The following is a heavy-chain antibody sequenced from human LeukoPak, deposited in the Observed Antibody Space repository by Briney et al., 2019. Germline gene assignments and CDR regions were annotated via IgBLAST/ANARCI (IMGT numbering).Heavy chain of an antibody. J-gene: IGHJ4*02. CDR3: TRGFDSDY. V-gene: IGHV3-7*01. Sequence: GGSLRLSCAASGFTFSSDWMSWVRQAPGKGLEWVATIKRDGTEEQYVQSVKGRFAISRDNAKNSLYLQMNRLNAEDTAFYYCTRGFDSDYRGQGTLVTVSS. CDR2: IKRDGTEE. D-gene: IGHD2-21*01. CDR1: GFTFSSDW.